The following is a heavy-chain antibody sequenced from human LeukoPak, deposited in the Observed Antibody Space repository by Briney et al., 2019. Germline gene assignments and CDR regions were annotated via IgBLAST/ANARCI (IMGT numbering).Heavy chain of an antibody. Sequence: GGSLRLSCAASGFTFSSYAMSWVRQAPGKGLEWVSVIGGSGESTHYADSIKGRFTICGDNFKNTLCLQMNSLRAEDTAVYYCAKEDYYGMDVWGQGTTVSVSS. CDR2: IGGSGEST. CDR3: AKEDYYGMDV. V-gene: IGHV3-23*01. J-gene: IGHJ6*02. CDR1: GFTFSSYA.